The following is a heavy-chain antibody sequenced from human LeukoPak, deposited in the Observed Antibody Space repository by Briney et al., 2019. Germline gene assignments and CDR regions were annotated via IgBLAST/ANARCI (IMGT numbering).Heavy chain of an antibody. CDR1: GGSISSYY. J-gene: IGHJ4*02. Sequence: SETLSLTCTVSGGSISSYYWSWIRQPPGKGLEWVGYIYYSGSTNYNPSLKSRVTTSVDTSKNQLSLELSSVTAADTAVYYCARVIGYCSSTSCFGYFDYWGQGTLVTVSS. CDR3: ARVIGYCSSTSCFGYFDY. V-gene: IGHV4-59*08. CDR2: IYYSGST. D-gene: IGHD2-2*01.